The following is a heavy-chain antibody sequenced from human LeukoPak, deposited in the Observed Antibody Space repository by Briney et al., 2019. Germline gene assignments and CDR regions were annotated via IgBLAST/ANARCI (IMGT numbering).Heavy chain of an antibody. V-gene: IGHV4-30-4*01. CDR3: ARSHRGVVVAATPFDY. CDR2: IYYSGST. J-gene: IGHJ4*02. Sequence: SQTLSLTCTVSGGSIGSGDYYWSWIRQPPGKGLEWIGYIYYSGSTYYNPSLKSRVTISVDTSKNQFSLKLSSVTAADTAVYYCARSHRGVVVAATPFDYWGQGTLVTVSS. CDR1: GGSIGSGDYY. D-gene: IGHD2-15*01.